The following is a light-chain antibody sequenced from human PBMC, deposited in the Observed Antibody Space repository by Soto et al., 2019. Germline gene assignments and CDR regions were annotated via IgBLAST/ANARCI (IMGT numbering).Light chain of an antibody. CDR3: FLSYSGARPVV. CDR2: DTS. V-gene: IGLV7-46*01. CDR1: TGPVTSGHW. Sequence: QAVLTQPPSLTVSPGGTVTLTCHPSTGPVTSGHWPYWLQQKPGQAPRTLIYDTSKKHSWTPARFSGSLLGGKAALTLSGAQPEDEADYYCFLSYSGARPVVFGGGTKLTVL. J-gene: IGLJ2*01.